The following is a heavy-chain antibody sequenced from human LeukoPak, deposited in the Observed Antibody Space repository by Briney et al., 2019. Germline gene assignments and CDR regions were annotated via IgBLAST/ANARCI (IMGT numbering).Heavy chain of an antibody. CDR3: ARFEDDSSGYYRYYFDY. CDR1: GYSFTSYW. CDR2: IYPGDSDT. V-gene: IGHV5-51*01. D-gene: IGHD3-22*01. Sequence: RGESLRISCKGSGYSFTSYWIGWVRQMPGKGLEWMGIIYPGDSDTRYSPSFQGQVTISADKSISTAYLQWSSLKASDTAMYYCARFEDDSSGYYRYYFDYWGQGTLVTVSS. J-gene: IGHJ4*02.